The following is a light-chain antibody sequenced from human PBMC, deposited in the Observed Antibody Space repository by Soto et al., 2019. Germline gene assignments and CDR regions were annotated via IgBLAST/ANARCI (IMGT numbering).Light chain of an antibody. V-gene: IGKV1-12*01. CDR1: QDISDW. J-gene: IGKJ4*01. CDR2: AAT. Sequence: DIQMTQSPSSVSASVGDRVTITCRASQDISDWLAWHQQKPGEAPKLLIDAATTLHSGVPSRFSGSGSGTDFTLTISSLQPEDFATYYCQQGHTFPLTFGGGTKVEIK. CDR3: QQGHTFPLT.